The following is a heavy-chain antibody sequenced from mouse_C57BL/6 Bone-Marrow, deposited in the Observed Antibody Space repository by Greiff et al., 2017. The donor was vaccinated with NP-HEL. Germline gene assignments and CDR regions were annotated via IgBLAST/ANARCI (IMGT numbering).Heavy chain of an antibody. J-gene: IGHJ2*01. Sequence: EVQLVESGGGLVKPGGSLKLSCAASGFTFSSYAMSWVRQTPETRLEWVATISDGGSYTYYPDNVKGRFTVSRDNAKNNLYLQMSHLKSEDTAMYYCASPFYYDSYEDGFFDYWGQGTTLTVSS. D-gene: IGHD2-4*01. V-gene: IGHV5-4*01. CDR3: ASPFYYDSYEDGFFDY. CDR2: ISDGGSYT. CDR1: GFTFSSYA.